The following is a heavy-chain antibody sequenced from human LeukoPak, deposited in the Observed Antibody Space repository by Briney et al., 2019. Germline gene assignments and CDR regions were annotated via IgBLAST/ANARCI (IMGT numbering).Heavy chain of an antibody. Sequence: GGSLRLSCAASGFTFSSYGMHWVRQAPGKGLEWVSAISGSGGSTYYADSVKGRFTISRDNSKNTLYLQMNSLRAEDTAVYYCAKDLWGTDYYFDYWGQGTLVTVSS. J-gene: IGHJ4*02. CDR2: ISGSGGST. V-gene: IGHV3-23*01. D-gene: IGHD3-16*01. CDR1: GFTFSSYG. CDR3: AKDLWGTDYYFDY.